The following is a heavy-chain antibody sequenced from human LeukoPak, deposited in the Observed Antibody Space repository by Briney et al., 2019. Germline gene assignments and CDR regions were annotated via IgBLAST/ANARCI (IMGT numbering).Heavy chain of an antibody. Sequence: SETLSLTCTVSGGSISSSSYYWGWIRQPPGKGLEWIGSIYYSGSTYYNPSLKSRVTISVDTSKNQFSLKLSSVTAADTAVYYCARQGVIAARQLDYWGQGTLVTVSS. J-gene: IGHJ4*02. CDR3: ARQGVIAARQLDY. D-gene: IGHD6-6*01. CDR1: GGSISSSSYY. V-gene: IGHV4-39*01. CDR2: IYYSGST.